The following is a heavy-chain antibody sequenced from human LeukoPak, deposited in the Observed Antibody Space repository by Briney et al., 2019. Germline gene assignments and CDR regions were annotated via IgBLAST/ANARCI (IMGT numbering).Heavy chain of an antibody. D-gene: IGHD3-10*01. V-gene: IGHV3-11*04. CDR2: ISSSGSTI. J-gene: IGHJ4*02. CDR1: GFTFSDYY. CDR3: ASTMVRGVMTFDY. Sequence: PGGSLRLSCAASGFTFSDYYMSWIRQAPGKGLEWVSYISSSGSTIYYADSVKGRFTISRDNAKNSLYLQMNSLRAEDTAVYYCASTMVRGVMTFDYWGQGTLVTVSS.